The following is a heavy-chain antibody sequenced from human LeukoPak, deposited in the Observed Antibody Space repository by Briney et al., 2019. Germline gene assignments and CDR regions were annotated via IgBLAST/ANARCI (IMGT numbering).Heavy chain of an antibody. J-gene: IGHJ4*02. Sequence: TSVKVSCKASGYTFTSYGISWVRQAPGQGLEWMGWINTNTGNPTYAQGFTGRFVFSLDTSVSTAYLQISSLEAEDTAVYYCARIEYSSSFGIDYWGQGTLVTVSS. D-gene: IGHD6-6*01. CDR1: GYTFTSYG. V-gene: IGHV7-4-1*02. CDR2: INTNTGNP. CDR3: ARIEYSSSFGIDY.